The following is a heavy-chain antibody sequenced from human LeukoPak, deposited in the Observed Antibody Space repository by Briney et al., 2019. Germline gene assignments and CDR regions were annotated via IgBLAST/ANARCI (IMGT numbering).Heavy chain of an antibody. J-gene: IGHJ1*01. V-gene: IGHV3-21*01. D-gene: IGHD2-21*02. CDR1: GFTFSSYS. Sequence: GGSLRLSCAASGFTFSSYSMNWVRQAPGKGLEWVSSISSSSSYIYYADSVKGRFTISRDNAKNSLYLQMNSLRAEDTAVYYCARDEAYCGGDCYKGKIEYFQRWSQGTLVTVSS. CDR3: ARDEAYCGGDCYKGKIEYFQR. CDR2: ISSSSSYI.